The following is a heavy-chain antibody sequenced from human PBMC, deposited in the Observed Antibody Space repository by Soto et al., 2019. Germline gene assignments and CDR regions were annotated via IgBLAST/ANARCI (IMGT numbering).Heavy chain of an antibody. D-gene: IGHD2-2*01. Sequence: SETLSLTCTVSGGCISSYDYYWSWIRHPPEKGLECIGYIYHSGSTYYNPSLKSRVTISVDTSKNQFSLKLSSVTAADTAVYYCARVSQLLSATAGIYYYYGMDVWGQGTTVT. CDR1: GGCISSYDYY. V-gene: IGHV4-30-4*01. CDR3: ARVSQLLSATAGIYYYYGMDV. CDR2: IYHSGST. J-gene: IGHJ6*02.